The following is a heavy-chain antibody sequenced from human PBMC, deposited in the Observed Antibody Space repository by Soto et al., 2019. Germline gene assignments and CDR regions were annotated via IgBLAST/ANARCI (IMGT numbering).Heavy chain of an antibody. D-gene: IGHD5-12*01. J-gene: IGHJ5*02. Sequence: PSQTLSLTCAISGDSVPSNSAAWNWIRQSPSRGLEWLGRTYYRSKWYNDYAVSVKSRITINPDTSKNQFSLQLNSVTPEDTAVYYCAREVSRLRRRFNWFDPWGQGTLVTVSS. V-gene: IGHV6-1*01. CDR2: TYYRSKWYN. CDR1: GDSVPSNSAA. CDR3: AREVSRLRRRFNWFDP.